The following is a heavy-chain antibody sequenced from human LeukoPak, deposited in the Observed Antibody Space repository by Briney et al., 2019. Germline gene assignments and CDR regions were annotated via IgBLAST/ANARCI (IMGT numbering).Heavy chain of an antibody. V-gene: IGHV4-34*09. CDR3: ARGPTYYDFWSGYYTGNTIGYNWFDP. J-gene: IGHJ5*02. Sequence: SETLSLTCAVYGGSFSGYYWSWIRQPPGKGLEWIGEINHSGSTNYNPSLKSRVTISVDTSKNQFSLKLSSVTAADTAVYYCARGPTYYDFWSGYYTGNTIGYNWFDPWGQGTLVTVSS. CDR2: INHSGST. CDR1: GGSFSGYY. D-gene: IGHD3-3*01.